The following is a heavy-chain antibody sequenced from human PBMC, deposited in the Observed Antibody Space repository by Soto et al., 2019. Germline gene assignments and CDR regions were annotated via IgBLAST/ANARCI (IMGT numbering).Heavy chain of an antibody. CDR3: ASLGYSGYDFALYI. V-gene: IGHV3-53*01. Sequence: GGSLRLSCAASGFTVSSNYMNWVRQAPGKGLEWVSVIYSGGNTYYADSVKGRFTISRDNSKNTLYLQMNSLRAEDTAVYYCASLGYSGYDFALYIWGQGTMVTVSS. CDR1: GFTVSSNY. D-gene: IGHD5-12*01. CDR2: IYSGGNT. J-gene: IGHJ3*02.